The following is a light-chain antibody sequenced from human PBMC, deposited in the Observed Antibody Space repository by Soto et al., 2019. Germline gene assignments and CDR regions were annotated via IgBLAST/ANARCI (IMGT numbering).Light chain of an antibody. Sequence: IVLTQSPNALSLSPGERATLSCRASLSVSSNLAWYQQKPGQAPRLLIYGASTRATGIPVRFSGSGSGTEFTLTISSLQSEDFALYYCQQYNNWPLTFGGGTKVDNK. CDR2: GAS. V-gene: IGKV3-15*01. CDR3: QQYNNWPLT. CDR1: LSVSSN. J-gene: IGKJ4*01.